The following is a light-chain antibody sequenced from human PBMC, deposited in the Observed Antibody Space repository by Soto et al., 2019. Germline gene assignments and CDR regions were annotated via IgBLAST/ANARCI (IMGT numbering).Light chain of an antibody. CDR1: QSVGSSY. CDR2: GAS. CDR3: QQYGSSPDT. J-gene: IGKJ2*01. Sequence: EIVLTPSPGTLSLSPGERADLPCRAIQSVGSSYLDWYQQTHGQAPRLLIYGASSRSTGIPDRFSGSVSGTDFSLTISGLDAEDFAVYYFQQYGSSPDTFGQGTELEI. V-gene: IGKV3-20*01.